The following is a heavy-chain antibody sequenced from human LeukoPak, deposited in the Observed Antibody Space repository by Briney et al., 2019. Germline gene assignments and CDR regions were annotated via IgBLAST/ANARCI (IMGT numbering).Heavy chain of an antibody. Sequence: GGSLRLPCPASGSTFSSYGMNWVRQPPGRGLEWVSLFSSSGDNTYYADSVKGRFTISRDNSKNTLYLQMNSLRTEDTAVYYCAKAHFGVGATHYFDYWGQGTLVTVSS. J-gene: IGHJ4*02. CDR2: FSSSGDNT. D-gene: IGHD1-26*01. V-gene: IGHV3-23*01. CDR1: GSTFSSYG. CDR3: AKAHFGVGATHYFDY.